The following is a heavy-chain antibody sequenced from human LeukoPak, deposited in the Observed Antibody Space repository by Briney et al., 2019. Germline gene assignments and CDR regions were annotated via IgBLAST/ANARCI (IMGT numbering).Heavy chain of an antibody. CDR3: AREEEGDYSDYFDY. J-gene: IGHJ4*02. Sequence: SETLSLTCSVSGVSIRSYSWSWIRQPSGKGLEWIGRIQTSGSTNYNPSLRSQVTMSVDTSKNQFSLKLSSVTAADTAVYYCAREEEGDYSDYFDYWGQGTLVTVSS. CDR2: IQTSGST. V-gene: IGHV4-4*07. D-gene: IGHD2-15*01. CDR1: GVSIRSYS.